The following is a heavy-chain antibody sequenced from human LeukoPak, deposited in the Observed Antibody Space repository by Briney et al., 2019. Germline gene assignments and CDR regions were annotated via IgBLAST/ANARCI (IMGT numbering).Heavy chain of an antibody. Sequence: PGGSLRLSCAASGFTFSSYSMNWVRQAPGKGLEWVSYISSGSGTIYYADSVKGRFTISRDNAKNSLYLQMNSLRAEDTAVYYCAGGGQQTNWGNYWGQGALVTASS. CDR1: GFTFSSYS. CDR2: ISSGSGTI. V-gene: IGHV3-48*04. D-gene: IGHD7-27*01. J-gene: IGHJ4*02. CDR3: AGGGQQTNWGNY.